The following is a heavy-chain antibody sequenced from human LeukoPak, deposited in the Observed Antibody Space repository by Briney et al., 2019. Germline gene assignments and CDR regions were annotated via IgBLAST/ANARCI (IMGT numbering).Heavy chain of an antibody. CDR2: ISGSGGST. CDR3: AKALLERRGDYYYGMDV. D-gene: IGHD1-1*01. J-gene: IGHJ6*02. V-gene: IGHV3-23*01. CDR1: GFTFSSYA. Sequence: GGSLRLSCAASGFTFSSYAMSWVRQAPGKGLEWVSAISGSGGSTYYADSVKGRFTISRDNSKNTLYLQMNSLRVEDTAVYYCAKALLERRGDYYYGMDVWGQGTTVTVSS.